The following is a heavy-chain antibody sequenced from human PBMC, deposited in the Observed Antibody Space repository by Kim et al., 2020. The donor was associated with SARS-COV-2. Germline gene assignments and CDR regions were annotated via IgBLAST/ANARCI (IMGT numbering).Heavy chain of an antibody. CDR3: AGHVSGCFGEANEFDY. CDR2: VYFNGSP. D-gene: IGHD3-10*01. CDR1: NDSIGSTSYY. V-gene: IGHV4-39*01. Sequence: SETLSLTCTVSNDSIGSTSYYWGWIRQPPGKGLEWIGSVYFNGSPYYSPSLRGRVTISVDTSKNQFSLKMSSVTASDTAVYYCAGHVSGCFGEANEFDYWGHGTLVTVSS. J-gene: IGHJ4*01.